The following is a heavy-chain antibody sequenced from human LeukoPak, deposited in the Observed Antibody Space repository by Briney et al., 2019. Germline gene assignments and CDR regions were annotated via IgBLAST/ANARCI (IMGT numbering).Heavy chain of an antibody. Sequence: PGGSLRLSCAASGFTVSSNYMSWVRQAPGKGLEGVSVIYSGGSTYYADSVKGRFTISRDNSKNTLYLQMNSLRAEDTAVYYCAREDSSGYYYDYWGQGTLVTVSS. CDR1: GFTVSSNY. CDR2: IYSGGST. V-gene: IGHV3-53*01. D-gene: IGHD3-22*01. J-gene: IGHJ4*02. CDR3: AREDSSGYYYDY.